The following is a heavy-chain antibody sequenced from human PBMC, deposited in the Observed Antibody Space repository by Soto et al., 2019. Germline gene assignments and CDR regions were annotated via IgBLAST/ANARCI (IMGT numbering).Heavy chain of an antibody. CDR3: ARETEYYDILTGSNNWFDP. CDR2: INSDGSST. J-gene: IGHJ5*02. V-gene: IGHV3-74*01. D-gene: IGHD3-9*01. CDR1: GFTFSSYW. Sequence: PGGSLRLSCAASGFTFSSYWMHWVRQAPGKGLVWVSRINSDGSSTSYADSVKGRFTISRDNAKNTLYLQMNSLRAEDTAVYYCARETEYYDILTGSNNWFDPWGQGTLVTVSS.